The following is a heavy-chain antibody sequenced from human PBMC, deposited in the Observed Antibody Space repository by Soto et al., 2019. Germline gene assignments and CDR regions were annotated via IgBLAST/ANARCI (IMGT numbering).Heavy chain of an antibody. J-gene: IGHJ3*02. D-gene: IGHD2-8*02. V-gene: IGHV6-1*01. CDR3: ARGWLRTGFDT. CDR1: GDSVSRTRAA. CDR2: TYHGSKWST. Sequence: PMQTLSLTYDLCGDSVSRTRAAWNWIRQSPSRGPEWLGRTYHGSKWSTDYAVTVKSRISVNTDTSRNQFSLQLSSVTPEDTCVYYCARGWLRTGFDTWGQGTLVTVSS.